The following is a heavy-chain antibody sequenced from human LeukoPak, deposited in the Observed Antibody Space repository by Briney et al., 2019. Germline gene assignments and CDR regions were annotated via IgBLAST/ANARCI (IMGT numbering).Heavy chain of an antibody. CDR1: GGSISSGGYY. D-gene: IGHD3-22*01. CDR2: IYYSGST. V-gene: IGHV4-31*03. CDR3: ARGANYYYDSSGHYQH. J-gene: IGHJ1*01. Sequence: SQTLSLTCTVSGGSISSGGYYWSWIRQHPGKGLEWIGYIYYSGSTYYNPSLKSRLTISVDTSKNQFSLKLSSVTAADTAVYYCARGANYYYDSSGHYQHWGQGTLVTVSS.